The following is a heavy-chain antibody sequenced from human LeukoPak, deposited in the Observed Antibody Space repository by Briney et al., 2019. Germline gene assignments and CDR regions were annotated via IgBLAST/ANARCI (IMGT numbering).Heavy chain of an antibody. CDR2: INYSGKL. CDR1: GGSISSRTYY. Sequence: SETLSLTCTVSGGSISSRTYYWAWIRQPPGKGLEWIGSINYSGKLTYNPSLKSRVTVSLDTSRNQFSLTLSSVTAADTAVYYCARHVGSSGRAGFDPWGQGTLVTVSS. J-gene: IGHJ5*02. CDR3: ARHVGSSGRAGFDP. V-gene: IGHV4-39*07. D-gene: IGHD6-13*01.